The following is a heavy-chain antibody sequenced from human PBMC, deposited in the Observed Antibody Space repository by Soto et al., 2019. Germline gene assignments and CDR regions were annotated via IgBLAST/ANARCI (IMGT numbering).Heavy chain of an antibody. Sequence: PGGSLRLSCAASGFTFSAYGMNWGRQAPGKGLEWISYISSSSSTIYYADSVKGRFTISRDNAKNSLYLQLNSLRGEDTAVYYCARAPGGIVATRQAFDIWGQGTMVTVSS. CDR2: ISSSSSTI. V-gene: IGHV3-48*01. CDR1: GFTFSAYG. D-gene: IGHD5-12*01. CDR3: ARAPGGIVATRQAFDI. J-gene: IGHJ3*02.